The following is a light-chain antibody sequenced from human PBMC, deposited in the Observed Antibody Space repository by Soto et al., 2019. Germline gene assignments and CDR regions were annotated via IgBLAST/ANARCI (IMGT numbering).Light chain of an antibody. CDR1: NIGSKS. Sequence: SYELTQPPSVSVAPGKTARITCGGNNIGSKSVHWYQQKPGQAPVLVIYYDSDRPSGIPERFSGSNSGNTATLTISRVEAGDEADYYCQVWDSSSDHGDYVFGTGTKVTVL. CDR3: QVWDSSSDHGDYV. V-gene: IGLV3-21*04. CDR2: YDS. J-gene: IGLJ1*01.